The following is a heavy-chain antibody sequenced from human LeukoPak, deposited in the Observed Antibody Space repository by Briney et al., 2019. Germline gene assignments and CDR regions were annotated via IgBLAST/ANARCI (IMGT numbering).Heavy chain of an antibody. CDR1: GFTFSSYG. D-gene: IGHD6-13*01. J-gene: IGHJ4*02. Sequence: GGSLRLSCEASGFTFSSYGMQWVRQAPGKGLEWVAYIHHDGRNKYYADSVKGRFTISRDNSKNTLYLQMSSLRAEDTAVYYCAKPTDGGPAAAGLDYWGQGTLVTVSP. CDR2: IHHDGRNK. CDR3: AKPTDGGPAAAGLDY. V-gene: IGHV3-30*02.